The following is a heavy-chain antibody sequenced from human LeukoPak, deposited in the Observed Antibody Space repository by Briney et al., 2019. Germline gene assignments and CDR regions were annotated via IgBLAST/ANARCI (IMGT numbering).Heavy chain of an antibody. V-gene: IGHV3-7*01. CDR1: GFTFIKYW. J-gene: IGHJ4*02. CDR3: ARDQKEWEPHFDY. CDR2: IKKDGSEK. Sequence: GGSLRLSCGASGFTFIKYWMSWVRQAPGKGLEWAANIKKDGSEKYYVDSVKGRFTISRDNAKNSLYLQMNSLRAEDTAVYYCARDQKEWEPHFDYWGQGTLVTVSS. D-gene: IGHD1-26*01.